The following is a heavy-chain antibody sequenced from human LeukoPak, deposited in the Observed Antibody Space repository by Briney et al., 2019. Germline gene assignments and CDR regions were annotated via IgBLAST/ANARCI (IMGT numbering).Heavy chain of an antibody. CDR2: ISSSGSTI. CDR1: GFTFSSYE. D-gene: IGHD2-15*01. J-gene: IGHJ3*02. Sequence: PGGSLRLTCAASGFTFSSYEMNWVRQAPGKGLEWVSYISSSGSTIYYADSVKGRFTISRDNAKNSLYLQMNSLRAEDTAVYYCARGGYCSGGSCYHNDAFDIWGQGTMVTVSS. V-gene: IGHV3-48*03. CDR3: ARGGYCSGGSCYHNDAFDI.